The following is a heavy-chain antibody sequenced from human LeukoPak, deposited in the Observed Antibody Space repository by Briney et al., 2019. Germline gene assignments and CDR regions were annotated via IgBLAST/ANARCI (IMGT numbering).Heavy chain of an antibody. Sequence: SETLSLTCAVYGGSFSGYYWSWIRQPPGKGLEWIGEINHSGSTNYNPSLKSRVTISVDTSKNQFSLKLSSVTAADTAVYYCARGPSYDFVDWGQGTLVTVSS. D-gene: IGHD3-3*01. CDR1: GGSFSGYY. CDR3: ARGPSYDFVD. V-gene: IGHV4-34*01. CDR2: INHSGST. J-gene: IGHJ4*02.